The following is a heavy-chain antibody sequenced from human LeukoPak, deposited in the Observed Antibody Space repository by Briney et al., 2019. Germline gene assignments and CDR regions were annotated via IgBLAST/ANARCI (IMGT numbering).Heavy chain of an antibody. J-gene: IGHJ6*03. CDR2: INPNNGGT. CDR1: GFTFTVYN. V-gene: IGHV1-2*02. Sequence: ASVKVSCKASGFTFTVYNIHWVRQAPGQGLEWMGWINPNNGGTNYAQKFQGRVTMTRDTSISTAYMELSRLRSDDTAVYYCARGLSGPYYYYYMDVWGKGTTVTVS. CDR3: ARGLSGPYYYYYMDV. D-gene: IGHD2-15*01.